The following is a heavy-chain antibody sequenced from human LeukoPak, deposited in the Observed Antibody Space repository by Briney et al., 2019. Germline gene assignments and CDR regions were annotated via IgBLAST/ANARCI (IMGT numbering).Heavy chain of an antibody. CDR1: GCSFISNY. J-gene: IGHJ4*02. D-gene: IGHD2-15*01. CDR2: MHPGNGNT. V-gene: IGHV1-2*02. CDR3: AREGSYCVGGDCYSFDF. Sequence: ASVKVSCKASGCSFISNYIQWVRQAPGLGPEWIGWMHPGNGNTRYAEKFQGRVTMTRDTSTNTAYMDLSSLRSDDTAVYYCAREGSYCVGGDCYSFDFWGQGTQITVSS.